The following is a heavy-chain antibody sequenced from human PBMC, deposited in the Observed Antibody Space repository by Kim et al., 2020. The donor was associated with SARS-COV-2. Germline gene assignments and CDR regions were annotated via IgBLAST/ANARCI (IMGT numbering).Heavy chain of an antibody. CDR2: ISGSDDRR. J-gene: IGHJ4*02. V-gene: IGHV3-23*01. CDR1: GFTFGNYA. CDR3: AKSGPQLYWFGEPGDY. D-gene: IGHD3-10*01. Sequence: GGSLRLSCAASGFTFGNYAMNWFRQPPGKRLEWVSSISGSDDRRFYADSVKGRFTISRDNSRNTLYLQMNTLRAEDTALYYCAKSGPQLYWFGEPGDYWGQGTLVTVSS.